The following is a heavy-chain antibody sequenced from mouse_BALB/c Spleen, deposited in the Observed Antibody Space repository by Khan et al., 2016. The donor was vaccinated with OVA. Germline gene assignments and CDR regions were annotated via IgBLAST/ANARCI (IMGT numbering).Heavy chain of an antibody. V-gene: IGHV2-6-4*01. CDR2: IWGGGGT. Sequence: VQLQESGPGLVAPSQSLSITCTVSGFSLSRYNIHWVRQPPGKGLEWLGMIWGGGGTDYNSTLKSRLSISKANSKSQVFLKMNSHQTMDSARDSGARDYYRYDVYYSMDYWGQGTSVTVSS. J-gene: IGHJ4*01. CDR1: GFSLSRYN. CDR3: ARDYYRYDVYYSMDY. D-gene: IGHD2-14*01.